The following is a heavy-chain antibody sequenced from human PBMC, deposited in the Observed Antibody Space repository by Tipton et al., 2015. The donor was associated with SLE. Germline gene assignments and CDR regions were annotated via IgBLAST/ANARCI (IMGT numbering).Heavy chain of an antibody. D-gene: IGHD3-3*01. Sequence: GSLRLSCAASGFTFSSYAMSWVRQAPGKGLEWVSAISGSGGSTYYADSVKGRFTISRDNSKNTLHLQMNSLRAEDTAVYYCASGILEWLLDQGYFDYWGQGTLVTVSS. V-gene: IGHV3-23*01. CDR3: ASGILEWLLDQGYFDY. CDR2: ISGSGGST. J-gene: IGHJ4*02. CDR1: GFTFSSYA.